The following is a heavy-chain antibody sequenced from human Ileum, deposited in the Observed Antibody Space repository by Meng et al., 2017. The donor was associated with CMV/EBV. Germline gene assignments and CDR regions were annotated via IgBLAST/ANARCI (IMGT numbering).Heavy chain of an antibody. D-gene: IGHD5-12*01. CDR1: GFTFVHYG. CDR3: ARDIVDNEDDV. CDR2: ITWNGGST. J-gene: IGHJ6*02. V-gene: IGHV3-20*04. Sequence: GESLKISCAASGFTFVHYGMSWVRQAPGKGLEYVSAITWNGGSTDYADSVKGRFTISGDNAKNSLYLQMNSLRAEDTALYYCARDIVDNEDDVWGQGTTVTVSS.